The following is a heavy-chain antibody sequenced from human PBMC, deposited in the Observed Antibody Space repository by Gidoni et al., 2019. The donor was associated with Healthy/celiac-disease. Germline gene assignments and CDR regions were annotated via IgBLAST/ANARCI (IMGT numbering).Heavy chain of an antibody. D-gene: IGHD3-3*01. J-gene: IGHJ6*03. CDR1: GGSISSSSYY. V-gene: IGHV4-39*01. CDR3: ASLLYDFWSNYYMDV. Sequence: QLQLQESGPGLVKPSETLSLTCTVSGGSISSSSYYWGWIRQPPGKGLEWIGSIYYSGSTYYNPSLKSRVTISVDTSKNQFSLKLSSVTAADTAVYYCASLLYDFWSNYYMDVWGKGTTVTVSS. CDR2: IYYSGST.